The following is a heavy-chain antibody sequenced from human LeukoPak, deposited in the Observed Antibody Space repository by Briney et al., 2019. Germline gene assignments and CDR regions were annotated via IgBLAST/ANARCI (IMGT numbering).Heavy chain of an antibody. CDR1: GFPFSSYA. CDR3: AIAIAVAGPFDY. J-gene: IGHJ4*02. CDR2: ISGSGGST. Sequence: PGGSLRLSCAASGFPFSSYAMSWVRQAPGKGLEWVSAISGSGGSTYYADSVKGRFTISRDNSKNTLYLQMNSLRAEDTAVYYCAIAIAVAGPFDYWGQGTLVTVSS. V-gene: IGHV3-23*01. D-gene: IGHD6-19*01.